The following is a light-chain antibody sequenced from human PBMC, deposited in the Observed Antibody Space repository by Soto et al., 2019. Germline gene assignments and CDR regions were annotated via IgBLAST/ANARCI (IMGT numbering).Light chain of an antibody. J-gene: IGKJ2*01. V-gene: IGKV3-15*01. CDR2: GAS. CDR3: QQYNNWPPYT. Sequence: EIVMTQSPATLSVSPGERATLSCRASQSVSSNLAWYQQKPGQAPRLLIYGASIRATGIPARFSGSGSGTEFTITVSRLQSENFAVYYCQQYNNWPPYTFGQGTKLEIK. CDR1: QSVSSN.